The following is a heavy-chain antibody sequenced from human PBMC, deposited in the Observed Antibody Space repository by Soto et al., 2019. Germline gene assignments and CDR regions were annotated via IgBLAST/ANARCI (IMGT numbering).Heavy chain of an antibody. J-gene: IGHJ3*01. CDR3: ARGYCSGASCYAAFDF. D-gene: IGHD2-15*01. CDR2: ITTRISSI. CDR1: GFTFSSHP. V-gene: IGHV3-48*02. Sequence: EVQLVQSGGGLVQSGGSLRLSCAASGFTFSSHPMTWVRQAPGKGLEWVSYITTRISSIYYADSVKGRFTISTDNAKNSLYLKMNSLRDEDTAVYYWARGYCSGASCYAAFDFWGQGTMVTVSS.